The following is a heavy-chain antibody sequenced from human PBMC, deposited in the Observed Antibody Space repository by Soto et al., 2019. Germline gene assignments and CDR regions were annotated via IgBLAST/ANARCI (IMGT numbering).Heavy chain of an antibody. CDR1: GYTFTSYG. CDR3: ARRYYFESSGSYYYGMDV. D-gene: IGHD3-22*01. CDR2: ISAYNGNI. V-gene: IGHV1-18*01. Sequence: QVQLVQSGAEVKKPGASVKVSCKASGYTFTSYGISWVRQAPGQGLEWMGWISAYNGNIRYAQKVQDRDTMTRDTSPSTVSMELSTLRSDDTAVYYCARRYYFESSGSYYYGMDVWGQGTTVTVSS. J-gene: IGHJ6*02.